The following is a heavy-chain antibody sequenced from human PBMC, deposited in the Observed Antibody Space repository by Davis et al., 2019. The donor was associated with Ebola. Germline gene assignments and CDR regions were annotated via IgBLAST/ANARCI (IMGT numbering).Heavy chain of an antibody. CDR2: INPSGGST. J-gene: IGHJ6*02. D-gene: IGHD3-9*01. V-gene: IGHV1-46*01. CDR3: ARVNYDILTGYDGMDV. Sequence: AASVKVSCKASGYTFTSYYMHWVRQAPGQGLEWMGIINPSGGSTSYAQRFQGRVTMTRDTSTSTVYMELSSLRSEDTAVYYCARVNYDILTGYDGMDVWGQGTTVTVSS. CDR1: GYTFTSYY.